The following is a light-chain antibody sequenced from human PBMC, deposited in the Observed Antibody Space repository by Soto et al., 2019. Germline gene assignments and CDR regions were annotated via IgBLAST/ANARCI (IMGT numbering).Light chain of an antibody. CDR3: QSYDRSLSGSF. Sequence: QSVLTQPPSMSGAPGQGVTISCTGSSSNIGAGYDVHWYQQVPGTAPKLLIYGNTNRPSGVPDRFSASKSGTSASLAISGLQAEDEADYYCQSYDRSLSGSFFGTGTKLTVL. J-gene: IGLJ1*01. CDR1: SSNIGAGYD. CDR2: GNT. V-gene: IGLV1-40*01.